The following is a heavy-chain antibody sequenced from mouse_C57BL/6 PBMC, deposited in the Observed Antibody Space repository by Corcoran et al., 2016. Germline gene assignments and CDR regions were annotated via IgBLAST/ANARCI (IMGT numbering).Heavy chain of an antibody. V-gene: IGHV1-26*01. D-gene: IGHD2-1*01. CDR2: INPNNGGT. J-gene: IGHJ4*01. CDR3: ARERVYYDAMDY. CDR1: GYTFTDYY. Sequence: EVQLQQSGPELVKPGASVKISCKASGYTFTDYYMNWVKQSHGKCLEWIGDINPNNGGTSYNQKFKGKATLTVDKSSSTAYMELRSLTSEDSAVYYCARERVYYDAMDYWGQGTSVTVSS.